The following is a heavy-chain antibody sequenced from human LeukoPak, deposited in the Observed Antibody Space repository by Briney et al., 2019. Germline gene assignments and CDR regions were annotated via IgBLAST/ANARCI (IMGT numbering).Heavy chain of an antibody. D-gene: IGHD2-2*01. Sequence: WDTLSLTCTVSGGSISSYYWTWIRQPAGKGLEWIGRIYSSGSTNYNPSLKSRVTMSVDTSKNQFFLKLSSVTAADTAMYYCARDLLQSSWPNCFDPWGQGTLVTVSS. V-gene: IGHV4-4*07. CDR3: ARDLLQSSWPNCFDP. CDR2: IYSSGST. CDR1: GGSISSYY. J-gene: IGHJ5*02.